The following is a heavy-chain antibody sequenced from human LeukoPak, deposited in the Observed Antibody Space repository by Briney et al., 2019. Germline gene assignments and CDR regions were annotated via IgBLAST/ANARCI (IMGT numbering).Heavy chain of an antibody. CDR3: AKSSAAGTPNYD. V-gene: IGHV3-23*01. J-gene: IGHJ4*02. CDR2: ISGSGGST. Sequence: AGGSLRLSCAAPGFTFSSYAMSWVRQAPGKGLEWVSAISGSGGSTYYADSVKGRFTISRDNSKDTLYLQMNSLRAEDTAVYYCAKSSAAGTPNYDWGQGTLVTVSS. CDR1: GFTFSSYA. D-gene: IGHD6-13*01.